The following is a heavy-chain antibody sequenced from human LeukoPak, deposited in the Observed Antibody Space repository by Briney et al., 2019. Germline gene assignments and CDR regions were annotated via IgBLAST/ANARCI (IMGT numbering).Heavy chain of an antibody. J-gene: IGHJ6*02. CDR2: IMPIFNTT. V-gene: IGHV1-69*01. CDR1: GGTGSSYA. CDR3: ARGGGDRGYNYVSGTYHYYMVV. Sequence: GASVTVSCKASGGTGSSYAISWVRQAPGHGLEWMGGIMPIFNTTNYAQKFQGRVTITADESTSTAYVELSSLRSEDTAVYYCARGGGDRGYNYVSGTYHYYMVVWGQGTTVTVSS. D-gene: IGHD5-18*01.